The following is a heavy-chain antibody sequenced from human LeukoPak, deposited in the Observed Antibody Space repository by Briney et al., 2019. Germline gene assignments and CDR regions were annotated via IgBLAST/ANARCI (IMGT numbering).Heavy chain of an antibody. D-gene: IGHD3-10*01. CDR1: GGSISSGGYS. CDR2: IYHSGST. Sequence: SSQTLSLTCAVSGGSISSGGYSWSWIRQPPGKGLEWIGYIYHSGSTYYNPCLKSRVTISVDRSKNQFSLKLSSVTAADTAVYYCAREGGSGPYYFDYWGQGTLVTVSS. J-gene: IGHJ4*02. CDR3: AREGGSGPYYFDY. V-gene: IGHV4-30-2*01.